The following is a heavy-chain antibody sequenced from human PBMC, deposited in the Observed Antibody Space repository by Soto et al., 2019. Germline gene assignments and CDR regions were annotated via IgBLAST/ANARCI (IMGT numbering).Heavy chain of an antibody. D-gene: IGHD1-1*01. V-gene: IGHV3-30*18. Sequence: ESGGGVVQPGRSLRLSCAASGFTFSSYGMHWVRQAPGKGLEWVAVISYDGSNKYYADSVKGRFTISRDNSKNTLYLQMNSLRAEDTAVYYCAKENWNYGDYWGQGTLVTVSS. J-gene: IGHJ4*02. CDR2: ISYDGSNK. CDR3: AKENWNYGDY. CDR1: GFTFSSYG.